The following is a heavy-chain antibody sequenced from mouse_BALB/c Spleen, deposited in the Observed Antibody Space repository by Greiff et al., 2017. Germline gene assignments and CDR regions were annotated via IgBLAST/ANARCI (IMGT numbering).Heavy chain of an antibody. CDR1: GYTFTDYN. J-gene: IGHJ2*01. V-gene: IGHV1S29*02. Sequence: EVQLQQSGPELVKPGASVKISCKASGYTFTDYNMHWVKQSHGKSLEWIGYIYPYNGGTGYNQKFKSKATLTVDNSSSTAYMELRSLTSEDSAVYYCASAYYPRDYFDYWGQGTTLTVSS. D-gene: IGHD2-10*01. CDR3: ASAYYPRDYFDY. CDR2: IYPYNGGT.